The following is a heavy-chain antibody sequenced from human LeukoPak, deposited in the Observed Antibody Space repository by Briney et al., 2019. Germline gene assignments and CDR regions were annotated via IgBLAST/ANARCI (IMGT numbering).Heavy chain of an antibody. D-gene: IGHD3-3*01. CDR1: GYTFTSYD. CDR2: MNPNSGNT. J-gene: IGHJ5*02. CDR3: AGSRFLESDWFDP. Sequence: GASVKVSCKASGYTFTSYDINWVRQATGQGLEWMGWMNPNSGNTGYAQKFQGRVTMTRNTSISTAYMELSSLRSEDTAVYYCAGSRFLESDWFDPWGQGTLVTVSS. V-gene: IGHV1-8*01.